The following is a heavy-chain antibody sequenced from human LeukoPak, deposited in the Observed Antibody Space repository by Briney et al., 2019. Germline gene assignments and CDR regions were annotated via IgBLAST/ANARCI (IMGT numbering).Heavy chain of an antibody. CDR2: INHSGST. CDR3: ARELKAAAGLKTDYWYFDL. J-gene: IGHJ2*01. Sequence: SETLSLTCAVYGGSFSGYYWSWIRQPPGKGLKWIGEINHSGSTNYNPSLKSRVTISVDTSKNQFSLKLSSVTAADTAVYYCARELKAAAGLKTDYWYFDLWGRGTLVTVSS. D-gene: IGHD6-13*01. CDR1: GGSFSGYY. V-gene: IGHV4-34*01.